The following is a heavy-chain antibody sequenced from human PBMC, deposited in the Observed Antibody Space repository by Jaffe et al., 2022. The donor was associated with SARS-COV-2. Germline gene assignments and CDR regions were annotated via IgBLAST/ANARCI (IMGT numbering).Heavy chain of an antibody. D-gene: IGHD4-17*01. Sequence: QVQLQESGPGLVKPSETLSLTCTVSGGSISSYYWSWIRQPPGKGLEWIGYIYYSGSTNYNPSLKSRVTISVDTSKNQFSLKLSSVTAADTAVYYCASREVTNLHFDYWGQGTLVTVSS. CDR1: GGSISSYY. V-gene: IGHV4-59*01. CDR2: IYYSGST. CDR3: ASREVTNLHFDY. J-gene: IGHJ4*02.